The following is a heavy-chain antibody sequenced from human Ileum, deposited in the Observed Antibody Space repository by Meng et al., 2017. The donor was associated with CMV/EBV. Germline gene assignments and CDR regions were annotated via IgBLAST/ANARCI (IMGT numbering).Heavy chain of an antibody. CDR1: GFTFSSYG. CDR2: IWYDGSNK. J-gene: IGHJ4*02. Sequence: GESLKISCAASGFTFSSYGMHWVRQAPGKGLEWVAVIWYDGSNKYYADSVKGRFTISRDNSKNTLYLQMNSLRAEDTAVYYCARGSGSSGWYYFDYWGQGTLVTVSS. V-gene: IGHV3-33*01. D-gene: IGHD6-19*01. CDR3: ARGSGSSGWYYFDY.